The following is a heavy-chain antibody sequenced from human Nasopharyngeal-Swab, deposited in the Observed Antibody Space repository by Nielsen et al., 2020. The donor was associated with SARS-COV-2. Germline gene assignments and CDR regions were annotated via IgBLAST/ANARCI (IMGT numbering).Heavy chain of an antibody. D-gene: IGHD4-17*01. CDR3: ARDQTTVTTFYGMDV. Sequence: GESLKISCAASGFIVNSNYISWVRQAPGKGLEWVSIIYSGGRTYYADSVKGRFTISRDNSKNSLYLQMNSLRAEDTAVYYCARDQTTVTTFYGMDVWGQGTTVTVSS. CDR2: IYSGGRT. CDR1: GFIVNSNY. V-gene: IGHV3-53*01. J-gene: IGHJ6*02.